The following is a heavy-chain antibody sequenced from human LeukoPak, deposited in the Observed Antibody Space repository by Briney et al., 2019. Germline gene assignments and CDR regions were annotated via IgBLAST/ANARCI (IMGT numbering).Heavy chain of an antibody. J-gene: IGHJ4*02. Sequence: GGSLRLSCEASGFTFSNYAMTWVRQAPGKGLEWVANIKQDGSEKYYVDSVKGRFTISRDNAKNSLYLQMNSLRAEDTAVYYCARALRYTWSSWYKKRAYYFDYWGQGTLVTVSS. V-gene: IGHV3-7*03. CDR1: GFTFSNYA. CDR2: IKQDGSEK. D-gene: IGHD6-13*01. CDR3: ARALRYTWSSWYKKRAYYFDY.